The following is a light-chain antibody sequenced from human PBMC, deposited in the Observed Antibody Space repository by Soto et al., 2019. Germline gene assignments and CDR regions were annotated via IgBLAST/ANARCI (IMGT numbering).Light chain of an antibody. V-gene: IGKV1-12*01. J-gene: IGKJ3*01. Sequence: DIQMTQSPSYVSASVGDRVNISCRASQDIGSRLAWYQQKPGKAPKILIYAAASLHSGVPSRFSATFSGTDFTLTINSLQPEDLATYFCQQGNSFPLTFGPGTKVDLK. CDR1: QDIGSR. CDR3: QQGNSFPLT. CDR2: AAA.